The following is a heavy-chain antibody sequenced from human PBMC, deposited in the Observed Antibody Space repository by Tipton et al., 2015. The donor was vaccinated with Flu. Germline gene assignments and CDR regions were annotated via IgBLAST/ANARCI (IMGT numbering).Heavy chain of an antibody. J-gene: IGHJ3*01. CDR2: IPYSGST. Sequence: TLSLTCSVSGGSISSGGYHWSWIRQHPGRGLEWIGCIPYSGSTYYKPSLKSRVTISVDTSKNQFSLKLSSVTAADTAVYYCARGGGVVRSAAFEDWGQGTKVTVSS. CDR3: ARGGGVVRSAAFED. D-gene: IGHD3-3*01. CDR1: GGSISSGGYH. V-gene: IGHV4-31*03.